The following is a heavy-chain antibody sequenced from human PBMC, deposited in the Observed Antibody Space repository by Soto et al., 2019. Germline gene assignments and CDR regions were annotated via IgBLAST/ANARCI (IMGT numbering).Heavy chain of an antibody. CDR2: IHYSGTS. V-gene: IGHV4-31*03. D-gene: IGHD2-2*01. Sequence: PSETLSLTCTVSCVSISGCGRNWSWIRQYPGRGLQWIGFIHYSGTSYYNPSLKSRVAMSVDTSRNQFSLRLTSVTAADTAVYYCTNGGDASKTAYWAQRTLVTVS. CDR1: CVSISGCGRN. J-gene: IGHJ4*02. CDR3: TNGGDASKTAY.